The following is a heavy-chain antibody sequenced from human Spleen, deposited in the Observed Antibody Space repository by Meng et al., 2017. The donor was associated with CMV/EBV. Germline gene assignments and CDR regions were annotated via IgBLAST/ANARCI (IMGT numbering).Heavy chain of an antibody. CDR2: ISAYTGDT. D-gene: IGHD3-9*01. J-gene: IGHJ6*02. Sequence: ASVKVSCKASGYTFTNYVISWVRQAPGQGLEWMGWISAYTGDTNYAQKLQGRVMMTTDTSITTAYMELRSLRSDDTAVYYCARDSPLRNFDWLLKMHSNYGMDVWGQGTTVTVSS. V-gene: IGHV1-18*01. CDR1: GYTFTNYV. CDR3: ARDSPLRNFDWLLKMHSNYGMDV.